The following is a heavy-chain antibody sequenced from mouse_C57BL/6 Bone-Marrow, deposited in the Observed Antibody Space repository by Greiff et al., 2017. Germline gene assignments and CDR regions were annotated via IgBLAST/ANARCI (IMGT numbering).Heavy chain of an antibody. CDR1: GFTFSDYG. Sequence: EVKVVESGGGLVQPGGSLKLSCAASGFTFSDYGMAWVRQAPRKGPEWVAFISNLAYSIYYADTVTGRFTISRENAKNTLYLEMSSLRSEDTAMYYCARWDDWFAYWGQGTLVTVSA. D-gene: IGHD4-1*01. J-gene: IGHJ3*01. V-gene: IGHV5-15*01. CDR2: ISNLAYSI. CDR3: ARWDDWFAY.